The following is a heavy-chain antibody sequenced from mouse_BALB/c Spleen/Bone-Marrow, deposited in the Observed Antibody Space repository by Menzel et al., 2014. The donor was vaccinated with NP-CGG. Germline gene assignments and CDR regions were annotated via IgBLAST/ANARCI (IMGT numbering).Heavy chain of an antibody. V-gene: IGHV7-1*02. CDR1: GLTFSDFY. CDR2: SRNKAKHYTT. Sequence: EVHLVESGGGLVQPGGSLRLSCATSGLTFSDFYMEWVRRPPGKRLEWIAASRNKAKHYTTEYSASVKGRFIVSRDTSQSILYLQMNALRAEDTAIYYCARDVGYGNYFVYWGQGTLVTVSA. J-gene: IGHJ3*01. D-gene: IGHD2-10*02. CDR3: ARDVGYGNYFVY.